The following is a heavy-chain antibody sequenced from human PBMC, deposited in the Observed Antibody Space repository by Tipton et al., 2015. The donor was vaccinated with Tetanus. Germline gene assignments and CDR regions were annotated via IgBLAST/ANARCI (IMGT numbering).Heavy chain of an antibody. CDR1: GYSFTSYW. Sequence: QLVQSGAEVRKPGESLKISCQGSGYSFTSYWIAWVRQMPGKGLEWMGIIYPGDSDTTYSPSFQGQVTISADRSISTAYLQWSSLKASDTAVFFCARRLGPYTGDQIWHFDLWGRGTLVTVSS. CDR2: IYPGDSDT. CDR3: ARRLGPYTGDQIWHFDL. V-gene: IGHV5-51*01. J-gene: IGHJ2*01. D-gene: IGHD7-27*01.